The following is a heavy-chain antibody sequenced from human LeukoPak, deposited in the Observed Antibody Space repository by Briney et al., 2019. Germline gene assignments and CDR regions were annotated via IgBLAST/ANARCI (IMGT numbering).Heavy chain of an antibody. J-gene: IGHJ3*02. CDR2: IKEDGSEK. Sequence: GGSLRLSCAASGFTFSSYWMNWVRQAPGTGLEWVANIKEDGSEKYYVDSVKGRFTISRDNVKNSLYLQMNSLRADDTGVYYCAKGGTTVTTPAFDIWGQGTMVTVSS. V-gene: IGHV3-7*01. D-gene: IGHD4-17*01. CDR3: AKGGTTVTTPAFDI. CDR1: GFTFSSYW.